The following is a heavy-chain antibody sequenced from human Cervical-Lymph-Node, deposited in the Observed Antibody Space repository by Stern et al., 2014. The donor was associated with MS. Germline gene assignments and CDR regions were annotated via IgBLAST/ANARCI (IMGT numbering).Heavy chain of an antibody. CDR1: GYIFTTYW. Sequence: EVQLVESGAEVKKPGESLKISCKGSGYIFTTYWIAWVRQVPGRGLEWMGLIYPGDSDTRYSPSFQGHVTMSVDTSISTAYLRWSSLKASDTAIYYCARPSNSGLFLQHWGQGTLVTVSS. J-gene: IGHJ1*01. D-gene: IGHD6-19*01. CDR2: IYPGDSDT. V-gene: IGHV5-51*01. CDR3: ARPSNSGLFLQH.